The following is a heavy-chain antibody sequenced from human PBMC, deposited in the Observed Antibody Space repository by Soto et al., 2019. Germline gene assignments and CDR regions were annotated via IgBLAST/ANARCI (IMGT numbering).Heavy chain of an antibody. CDR2: INPSGGST. Sequence: ASVKVSCKASGYTFTSYYMHWVRQAPGQGLEWMGIINPSGGSTSYAQKFQGRVTMTRDTSTSTAYMELRSLRSDDTAVYYCAREYYYDSSGKGWFDPWGQGTLVTVSS. D-gene: IGHD3-22*01. CDR1: GYTFTSYY. V-gene: IGHV1-46*01. J-gene: IGHJ5*02. CDR3: AREYYYDSSGKGWFDP.